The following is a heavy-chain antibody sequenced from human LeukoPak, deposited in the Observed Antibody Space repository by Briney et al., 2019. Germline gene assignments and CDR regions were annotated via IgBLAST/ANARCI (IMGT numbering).Heavy chain of an antibody. Sequence: GGSLRLSCAASGFTFSSYVMIWVRQTPGKGLEGVSGISGSGDSTYYADSVKGRFTISRDNSNNTFYLQMNSLRAEDTAVYYCAKVRYNSGWLFDYWGQGTLVTVSS. CDR1: GFTFSSYV. V-gene: IGHV3-23*01. J-gene: IGHJ4*02. CDR3: AKVRYNSGWLFDY. CDR2: ISGSGDST. D-gene: IGHD6-19*01.